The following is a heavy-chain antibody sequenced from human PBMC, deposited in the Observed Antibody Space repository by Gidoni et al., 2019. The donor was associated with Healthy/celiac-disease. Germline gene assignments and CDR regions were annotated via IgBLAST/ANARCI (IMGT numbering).Heavy chain of an antibody. CDR1: GYSFTSYG. CDR2: IYPGDSNT. Sequence: VQLVQSGAAVKKPGASLKISRTGSGYSFTSYGIGWVRQMPGKGLEWMGIIYPGDSNTRYSPSVQGQVTISADKSISTAYLQWSSLKASDTAMYYGARHGHCSNTSCYAFDIWGQGTMVTVSS. CDR3: ARHGHCSNTSCYAFDI. V-gene: IGHV5-51*01. J-gene: IGHJ3*02. D-gene: IGHD2-2*01.